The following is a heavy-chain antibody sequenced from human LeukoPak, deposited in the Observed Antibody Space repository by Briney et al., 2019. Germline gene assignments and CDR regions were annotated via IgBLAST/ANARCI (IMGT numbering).Heavy chain of an antibody. CDR2: INHSGST. CDR3: ARGKSYYNAIDY. Sequence: SETLSLTCAVSGGSFSGYDWSWIRQPPGKGLEWIGEINHSGSTNYNPSLKSRVTISVDTSKNQFSLKLSSVTAADTAVYYCARGKSYYNAIDYWGQGTLVTVSS. D-gene: IGHD3-10*01. V-gene: IGHV4-34*01. J-gene: IGHJ4*02. CDR1: GGSFSGYD.